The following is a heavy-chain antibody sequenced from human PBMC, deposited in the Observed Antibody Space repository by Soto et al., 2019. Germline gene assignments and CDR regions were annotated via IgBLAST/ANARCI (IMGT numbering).Heavy chain of an antibody. V-gene: IGHV3-73*02. CDR1: GFTFSGSA. CDR2: IRRRAKNYAT. J-gene: IGHJ4*02. D-gene: IGHD3-10*01. CDR3: TRTFDGSHYFAPDFDY. Sequence: EVQLVESGGDLVQTGWSLKLSCAASGFTFSGSAMHWVRQASGKGLEWVGHIRRRAKNYATVYAASVKGRFIISRDDSKNAAYLQMINLKTGDTAVYYCTRTFDGSHYFAPDFDYCGQGTLVTVSS.